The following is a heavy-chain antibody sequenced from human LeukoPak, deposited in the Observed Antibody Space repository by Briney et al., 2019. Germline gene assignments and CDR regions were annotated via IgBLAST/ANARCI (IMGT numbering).Heavy chain of an antibody. CDR1: GYTFSSYY. Sequence: GASVKVSCKASGYTFSSYYIHWVRQAPGQGLEWMGVINPNSGGTNYAQKFQGRVTMTRDTSISTAYMELSRLRSDDTAVYYCARVRIAAAGFDPWGQGTLVTVSS. J-gene: IGHJ5*02. V-gene: IGHV1-2*02. CDR3: ARVRIAAAGFDP. CDR2: INPNSGGT. D-gene: IGHD6-13*01.